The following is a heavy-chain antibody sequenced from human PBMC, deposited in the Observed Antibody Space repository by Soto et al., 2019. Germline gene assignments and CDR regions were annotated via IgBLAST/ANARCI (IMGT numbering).Heavy chain of an antibody. CDR2: IWYDGTNE. J-gene: IGHJ5*02. Sequence: GGSLRLCCAASGFIFSNYGMHWVRQAPGKGLESVAIIWYDGTNEYYANSVKGRFTISRDNSKNTLYLQMNSLRADDTAVYYCARDSYPQLLSRYNWFDPWGQGTLVTVSS. V-gene: IGHV3-33*01. D-gene: IGHD1-1*01. CDR3: ARDSYPQLLSRYNWFDP. CDR1: GFIFSNYG.